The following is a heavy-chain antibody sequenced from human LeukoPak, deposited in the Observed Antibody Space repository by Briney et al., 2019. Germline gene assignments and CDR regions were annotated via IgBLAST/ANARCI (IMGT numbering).Heavy chain of an antibody. Sequence: GGSLRLSCAASGFTFSRDWMHWVRQAPGKGLVWVSRISDDGSITTYADSVQGRFTISRDNSKNTLYLQMNSLRPEDTAVYYCARAREYLAIDYWGQGTLVTVSS. CDR3: ARAREYLAIDY. CDR1: GFTFSRDW. V-gene: IGHV3-74*03. CDR2: ISDDGSIT. D-gene: IGHD2/OR15-2a*01. J-gene: IGHJ4*02.